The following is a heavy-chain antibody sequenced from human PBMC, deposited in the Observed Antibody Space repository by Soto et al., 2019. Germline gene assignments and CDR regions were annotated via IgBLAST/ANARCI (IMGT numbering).Heavy chain of an antibody. V-gene: IGHV6-1*01. CDR3: AGRSSSWGGGYYYYIDV. CDR1: GDSVSSNSAA. Sequence: SQTLSLTCAISGDSVSSNSAAWHWIRQSASRGLKWLGRTYYRSKWYYEYAVSVRSRITINPDTSKNQFSLQLNSVTPEDAAVYYCAGRSSSWGGGYYYYIDVWGKGTTVTVSS. CDR2: TYYRSKWYY. J-gene: IGHJ6*03. D-gene: IGHD6-13*01.